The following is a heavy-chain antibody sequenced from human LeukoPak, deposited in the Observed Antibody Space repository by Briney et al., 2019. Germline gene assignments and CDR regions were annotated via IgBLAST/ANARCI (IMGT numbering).Heavy chain of an antibody. CDR1: GFTFSSYW. CDR3: AKDRDSSSSAPGDYFDY. Sequence: GGSLRLSCAASGFTFSSYWMSWVRQAPGKGLEWVLAISGSGGSTYYADSVKGRFTISRDNSKNTLYLQMNSLRAEDTAVYYCAKDRDSSSSAPGDYFDYWGQGTLVTVSS. J-gene: IGHJ4*02. CDR2: ISGSGGST. V-gene: IGHV3-23*01. D-gene: IGHD6-6*01.